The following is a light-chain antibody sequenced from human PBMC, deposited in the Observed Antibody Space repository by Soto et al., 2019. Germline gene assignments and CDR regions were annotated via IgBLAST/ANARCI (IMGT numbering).Light chain of an antibody. Sequence: EIVMTQSPATLSVSPWERATLSCRASQSVSSSYLAWYQQKPGQAPRLLIYGASTRATGIPARFSGSGSGTDFTLTISRLEPEDFAVYYCQQYGSSGTFGQGTKVDIK. CDR3: QQYGSSGT. CDR1: QSVSSSY. CDR2: GAS. J-gene: IGKJ1*01. V-gene: IGKV3-20*01.